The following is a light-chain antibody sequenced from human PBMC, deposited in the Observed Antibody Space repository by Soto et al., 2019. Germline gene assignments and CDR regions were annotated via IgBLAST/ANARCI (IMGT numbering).Light chain of an antibody. CDR2: AAS. J-gene: IGKJ5*01. CDR3: QQSHSTLPIT. V-gene: IGKV1-39*01. CDR1: QNVRGY. Sequence: DTQMTQSPSSLSAFVGDSVTITCRASQNVRGYLHWYQQKPGRAPKLLIYAASNLQIGVPFRFNGSGSGTEYTLRINSLQPDDSATYYCQQSHSTLPITFGQGTRVEI.